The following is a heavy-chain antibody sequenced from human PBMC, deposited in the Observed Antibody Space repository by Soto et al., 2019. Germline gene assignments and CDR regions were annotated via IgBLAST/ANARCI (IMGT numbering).Heavy chain of an antibody. CDR1: RFTFSSYA. V-gene: IGHV3-23*01. CDR3: AKDGYSITRNKPLDY. Sequence: EVQLLESGGGLLQLGGSLRLSCAASRFTFSSYAMCWVRQAPGKGLEGVSSISVSGGSTYYADSVKGRFTISRDNSKNTLYLQMNSLRAEDTAVYYCAKDGYSITRNKPLDYWGQGTLVTVSS. J-gene: IGHJ4*02. D-gene: IGHD2-2*01. CDR2: ISVSGGST.